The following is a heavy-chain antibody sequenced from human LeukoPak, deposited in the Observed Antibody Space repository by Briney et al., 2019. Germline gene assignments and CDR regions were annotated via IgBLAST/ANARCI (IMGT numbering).Heavy chain of an antibody. CDR1: GFTFSSYA. CDR2: ISGSGGST. V-gene: IGHV3-23*01. J-gene: IGHJ3*02. D-gene: IGHD3-22*01. CDR3: AKDPDSSGYYYWTHDAFDI. Sequence: PGGSLRLSCAASGFTFSSYAMSWVRQAPGKGLEWVSAISGSGGSTYYADSVKGRFTISRDNSKNTLYLQMNSLRAEDTAVYYCAKDPDSSGYYYWTHDAFDIWGQGTMVTVSS.